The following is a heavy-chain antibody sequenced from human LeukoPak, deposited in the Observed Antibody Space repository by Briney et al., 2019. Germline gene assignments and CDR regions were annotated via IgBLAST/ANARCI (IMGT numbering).Heavy chain of an antibody. V-gene: IGHV1-2*02. J-gene: IGHJ6*02. D-gene: IGHD6-19*01. CDR1: GYY. CDR2: INPNSGGT. Sequence: ASVKVSCKASGYYMHWVRQAPGQGLEWMGWINPNSGGTNYAQKLQGRVTMTTDTSTSTAYMELRSLRSDDTAVYYCARTWDSSGWHYYYYGMDVWGQGTTVTVSS. CDR3: ARTWDSSGWHYYYYGMDV.